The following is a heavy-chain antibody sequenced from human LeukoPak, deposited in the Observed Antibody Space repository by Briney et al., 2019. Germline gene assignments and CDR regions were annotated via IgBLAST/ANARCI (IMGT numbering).Heavy chain of an antibody. CDR2: ISYDGSNK. CDR3: ARDGGPGSGWSDFDY. V-gene: IGHV3-30-3*01. D-gene: IGHD6-19*01. Sequence: PGGSLRLSCAASGFTFSSYAMHWVRQAPGKGLEWVAVISYDGSNKYYAGSVKGRFTISRDNSKNTLYLQMNSLRAEDTAVYYCARDGGPGSGWSDFDYWGQGTLVTVSS. CDR1: GFTFSSYA. J-gene: IGHJ4*02.